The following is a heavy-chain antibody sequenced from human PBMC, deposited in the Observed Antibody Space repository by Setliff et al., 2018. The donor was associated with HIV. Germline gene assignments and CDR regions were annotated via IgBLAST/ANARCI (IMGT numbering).Heavy chain of an antibody. D-gene: IGHD2-21*02. CDR2: IIPILGIA. V-gene: IGHV1-69*10. J-gene: IGHJ4*02. CDR1: GGTFSSYA. CDR3: ASPTAIPH. Sequence: ASVKVSCKASGGTFSSYAISWVRQAPGQGLEWMGGIIPILGIANYAQKFQGRVTITADTSASTAYMELSSLRPEDTAVYYCASPTAIPHWGQGTLVTVSS.